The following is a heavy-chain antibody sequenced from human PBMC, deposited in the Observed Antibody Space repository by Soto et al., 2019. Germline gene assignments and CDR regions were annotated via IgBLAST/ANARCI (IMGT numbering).Heavy chain of an antibody. CDR2: LSSTGKSA. Sequence: PGGSLRLSCAAFGFTLSSYPMIWVRQAPGKGLEWVSGLSSTGKSAEYAASVKGRFTISRDSDKNTLHLQMNSLRADDTAVYNCAREFYDTFTVKYWGQGTLVTVSS. V-gene: IGHV3-23*01. D-gene: IGHD3-9*01. J-gene: IGHJ4*02. CDR3: AREFYDTFTVKY. CDR1: GFTLSSYP.